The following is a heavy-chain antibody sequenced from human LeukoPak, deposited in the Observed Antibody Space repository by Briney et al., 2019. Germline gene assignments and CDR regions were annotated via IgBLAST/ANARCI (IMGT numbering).Heavy chain of an antibody. J-gene: IGHJ4*02. Sequence: SVKVSCKASGYTFTSYGISWVRQAPGQGLEWMGGIIPIFGTANYAQKFQGRVTITADESTSTAYMELSSLRSEDTAVYYCARNSINQYYFDYWGQGTLVTVSS. CDR3: ARNSINQYYFDY. CDR1: GYTFTSYG. CDR2: IIPIFGTA. V-gene: IGHV1-69*13. D-gene: IGHD2/OR15-2a*01.